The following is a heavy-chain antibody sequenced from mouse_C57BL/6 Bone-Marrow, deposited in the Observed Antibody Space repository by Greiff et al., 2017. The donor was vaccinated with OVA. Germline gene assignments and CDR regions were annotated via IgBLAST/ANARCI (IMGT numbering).Heavy chain of an antibody. CDR1: GYTFTDYE. CDR2: IDPETGGT. V-gene: IGHV1-15*01. D-gene: IGHD2-5*01. J-gene: IGHJ4*01. CDR3: TRGYSNYYAMDY. Sequence: QVQLQQSGAELVRPGASVTLSCKASGYTFTDYEVHWVKQTPVHGLEWIGAIDPETGGTAYNQKFKGKAILTADKSSSTAYMELRSLTSEDSAVYYCTRGYSNYYAMDYWGQGTSVTVSS.